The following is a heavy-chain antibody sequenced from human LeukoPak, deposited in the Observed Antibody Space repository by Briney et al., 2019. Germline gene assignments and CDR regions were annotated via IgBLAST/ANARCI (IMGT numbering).Heavy chain of an antibody. CDR3: ASRTTVTDSYDFDI. D-gene: IGHD4-17*01. CDR2: IYSGGST. J-gene: IGHJ3*02. Sequence: QPGGSLRLSCAAYAFTVNSNYMIWVRQDPGKGLEWVSLIYSGGSTYNADSVKDRFTISRDNSKNTVYLQMNSLRAEDTAVYYCASRTTVTDSYDFDIWGQGTMVTVSS. V-gene: IGHV3-66*01. CDR1: AFTVNSNY.